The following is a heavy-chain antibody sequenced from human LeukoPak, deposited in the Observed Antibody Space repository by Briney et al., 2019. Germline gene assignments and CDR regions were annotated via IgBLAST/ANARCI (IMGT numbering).Heavy chain of an antibody. V-gene: IGHV4-39*01. J-gene: IGHJ4*02. CDR3: ARAVSITMIVVVIKEDYFDY. CDR2: IYYSGST. D-gene: IGHD3-22*01. Sequence: SVTLSLTCTVSGGSISSSSYYWGWIRQPPGKGLEWIGSIYYSGSTYYNPSLKSRVTISVDTSKNQFSLKLSSVTAADTAVYYCARAVSITMIVVVIKEDYFDYWGQGTLVTVSS. CDR1: GGSISSSSYY.